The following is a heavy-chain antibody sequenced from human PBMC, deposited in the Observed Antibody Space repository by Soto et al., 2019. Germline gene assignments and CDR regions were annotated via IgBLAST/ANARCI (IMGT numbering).Heavy chain of an antibody. V-gene: IGHV3-7*01. CDR3: LGAGAAATG. CDR1: GFTFSNYW. D-gene: IGHD2-15*01. J-gene: IGHJ4*02. Sequence: EVQLVESGGGLVQPGGSLRLSCAASGFTFSNYWMNWVRQAPGKGLEWVADIKEDGSQQNYVQSVKGRFTISRDNAKNSVFLHMNSRRVEDTAVYYCLGAGAAATGRGQGTLVTVS. CDR2: IKEDGSQQ.